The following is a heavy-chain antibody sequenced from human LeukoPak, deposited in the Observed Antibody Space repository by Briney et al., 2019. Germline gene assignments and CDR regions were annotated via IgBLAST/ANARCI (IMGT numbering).Heavy chain of an antibody. V-gene: IGHV3-74*01. CDR2: IKSDGITI. CDR3: ARDLSSRDAY. D-gene: IGHD6-13*01. J-gene: IGHJ4*02. CDR1: GFTFSNYM. Sequence: PGGSLRLSCAASGFTFSNYMMHWVRQAPGKGLVWVSRIKSDGITITYADSVKGRFTISRDNAKNTLYLQMNSLTVEDTAVYYCARDLSSRDAYWGQGTLVTVSS.